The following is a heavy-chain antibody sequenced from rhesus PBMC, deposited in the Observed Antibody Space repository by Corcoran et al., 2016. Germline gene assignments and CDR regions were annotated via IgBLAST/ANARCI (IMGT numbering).Heavy chain of an antibody. V-gene: IGHV3S5*01. CDR3: AKVEPYSSGWAD. CDR1: GFTFSSYG. CDR2: ISNGGGST. J-gene: IGHJ4*01. D-gene: IGHD6-31*01. Sequence: EVQRVESGGGLVQPGGSLRLSCAASGFTFSSYGMSWVRQAPGKGLEWVSYISNGGGSTYYADSVKGRFTISRDNSKNTLSLQMNSLRAEDTAVYYCAKVEPYSSGWADWGQGVLVTVSS.